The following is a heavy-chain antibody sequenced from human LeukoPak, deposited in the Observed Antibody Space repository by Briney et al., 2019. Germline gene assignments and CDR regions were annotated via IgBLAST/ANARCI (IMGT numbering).Heavy chain of an antibody. V-gene: IGHV3-30*02. D-gene: IGHD2-2*01. J-gene: IGHJ4*02. CDR3: ASGVSSTSCYVDY. Sequence: GGSLRLSCAASGFTFSSYGMHWVRQAPGKGLECVAFIRYDGSNKYYADSVKGRFTIHIDNAKNSLYLQMNSLRAEDTAVYYCASGVSSTSCYVDYWGQGTLVTVSS. CDR2: IRYDGSNK. CDR1: GFTFSSYG.